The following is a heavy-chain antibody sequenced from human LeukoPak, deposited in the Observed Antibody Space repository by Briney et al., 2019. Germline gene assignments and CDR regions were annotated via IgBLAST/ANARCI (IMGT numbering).Heavy chain of an antibody. V-gene: IGHV4-39*01. J-gene: IGHJ6*03. CDR2: IYYSGST. D-gene: IGHD3-3*01. Sequence: PSETLSLTCTVSGASISSSSYYWGWIRQPPGKGLEWIGSIYYSGSTHYNPSLKSRVTISVDTSKNQFSLKLSSVTAADTAVYYCARSAYRNYDFWSGPPPYYYMDVWGKGTTVTVSS. CDR1: GASISSSSYY. CDR3: ARSAYRNYDFWSGPPPYYYMDV.